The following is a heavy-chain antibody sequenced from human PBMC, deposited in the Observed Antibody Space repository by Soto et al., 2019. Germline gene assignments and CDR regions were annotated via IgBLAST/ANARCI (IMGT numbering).Heavy chain of an antibody. Sequence: QVQLVQSGAEVKKPGSSVKVSCKASGGTFSSYAISWVRQAPGQGLEWMGGIIPIFGTANYAQKFQGRVTITADESTSTAYMELGSLRSEDTAVYYCARVKRKGGSGYCREDYYYYYGMDVWGQGTTVTVSS. CDR2: IIPIFGTA. V-gene: IGHV1-69*01. CDR3: ARVKRKGGSGYCREDYYYYYGMDV. J-gene: IGHJ6*02. CDR1: GGTFSSYA. D-gene: IGHD3-22*01.